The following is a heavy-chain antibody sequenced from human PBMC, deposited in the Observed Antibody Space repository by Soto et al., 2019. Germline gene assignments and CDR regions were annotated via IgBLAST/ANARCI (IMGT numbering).Heavy chain of an antibody. V-gene: IGHV4-4*02. CDR3: ARSPDSSGYYPRWYYYGMDV. D-gene: IGHD3-22*01. J-gene: IGHJ6*02. CDR1: GGSISSSSW. CDR2: IYHSGST. Sequence: SETLCLTCAVAGGSISSSSWWSWVRQTPGKGLEWIGEIYHSGSTNYNPSLKSRVTISVDKSKNQFSLKLSSVTAADTAVYYCARSPDSSGYYPRWYYYGMDVWGQGTTVTVSS.